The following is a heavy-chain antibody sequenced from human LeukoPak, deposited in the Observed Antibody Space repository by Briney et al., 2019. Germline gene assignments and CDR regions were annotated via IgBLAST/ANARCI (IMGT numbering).Heavy chain of an antibody. CDR1: GGSISSHY. CDR2: IYSSVST. J-gene: IGHJ5*02. D-gene: IGHD3-10*01. Sequence: SETLSPTCTVSGGSISSHYWNWVRQPPGKGLEWIGNIYSSVSTDYNPSLKSRVTISLDTSKFQFSLRLHYVPAAGTAVYYCARADPNASGYFYRFNWFDPWGQGTLVTVSS. CDR3: ARADPNASGYFYRFNWFDP. V-gene: IGHV4-59*11.